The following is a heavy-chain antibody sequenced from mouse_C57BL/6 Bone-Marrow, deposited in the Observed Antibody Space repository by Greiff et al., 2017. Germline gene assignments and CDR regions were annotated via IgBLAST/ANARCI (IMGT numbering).Heavy chain of an antibody. V-gene: IGHV14-3*01. CDR2: IDPANGNT. CDR1: GYNINNSY. J-gene: IGHJ3*01. D-gene: IGHD4-1*01. CDR3: ASSCGNLSWLAY. Sequence: VQLQQSGAELVRPGASVKLSCTASGYNINNSYMHWVKQRPEQGLEWIGGIDPANGNTKYAPKFQGKATMTADTSSNTAYLQLSSLTSEDSAVYYGASSCGNLSWLAYWGQGTLVTVSA.